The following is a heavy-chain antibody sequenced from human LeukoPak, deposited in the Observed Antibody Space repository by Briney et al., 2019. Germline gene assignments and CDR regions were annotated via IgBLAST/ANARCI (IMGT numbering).Heavy chain of an antibody. V-gene: IGHV3-48*03. CDR2: ISSSGSTT. CDR1: GFTFSSYE. J-gene: IGHJ2*01. CDR3: AKQKSYWYFDL. Sequence: PGGSLRLSCAASGFTFSSYEMNWVRQAPGKGLEWVSYISSSGSTTYYADSVKGRFTISRDNAKNTLYLQMNSLRADDTAVYYCAKQKSYWYFDLWGRGTLVTVSS.